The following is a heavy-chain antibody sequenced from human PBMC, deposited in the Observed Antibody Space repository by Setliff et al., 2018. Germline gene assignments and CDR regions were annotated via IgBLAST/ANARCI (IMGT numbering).Heavy chain of an antibody. CDR3: ARGGPLFDY. J-gene: IGHJ4*02. CDR2: ISSSSYI. CDR1: GFTFSSYS. V-gene: IGHV3-21*01. Sequence: GGSLRLSCAASGFTFSSYSMNWVRQAPGKGLEWVSSISSSSYISYADSLKGRFTISRDNAKNSLYLQMNSLRAEDTAVYYCARGGPLFDYWGQGTLVTVPQ. D-gene: IGHD3-16*01.